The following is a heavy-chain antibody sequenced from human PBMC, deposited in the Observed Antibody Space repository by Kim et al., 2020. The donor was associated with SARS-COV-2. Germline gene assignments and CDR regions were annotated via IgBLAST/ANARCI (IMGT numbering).Heavy chain of an antibody. Sequence: YADSVKGRFTISRDNGKNTLYLETNSLRAEDTAVYYCAGRSLRVTIFFDSWGQGTLVTVSS. CDR3: AGRSLRVTIFFDS. D-gene: IGHD3-10*01. J-gene: IGHJ4*02. V-gene: IGHV3-74*01.